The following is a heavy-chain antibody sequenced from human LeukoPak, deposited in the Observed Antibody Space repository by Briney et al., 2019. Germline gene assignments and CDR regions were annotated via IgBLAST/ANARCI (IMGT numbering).Heavy chain of an antibody. D-gene: IGHD6-19*01. CDR3: AKGPSWLVRYYFDY. V-gene: IGHV3-9*01. J-gene: IGHJ4*02. CDR2: ISWNSGSI. CDR1: GFTFDDYA. Sequence: PGGSLRLSCAASGFTFDDYAMHWVRQAPGKGLEWVSGISWNSGSIGYADSVKGRFTISRDNAKNSLYLQMNSLRAEDTALYYCAKGPSWLVRYYFDYWGQGTLVTVSS.